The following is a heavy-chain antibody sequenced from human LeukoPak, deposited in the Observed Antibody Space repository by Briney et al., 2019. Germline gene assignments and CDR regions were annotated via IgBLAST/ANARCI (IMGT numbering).Heavy chain of an antibody. CDR2: IYTSGST. CDR1: GNSISSGNYY. J-gene: IGHJ4*02. Sequence: PSETLSLTCTVSGNSISSGNYYWTWIRQPAGKGLEWIGRIYTSGSTNYNPSLKSRVTISVDTSKNQFSLKLSSVTAADTAVYYCATLGYSYGTDYWGQGTLVTVSS. CDR3: ATLGYSYGTDY. D-gene: IGHD5-18*01. V-gene: IGHV4-61*02.